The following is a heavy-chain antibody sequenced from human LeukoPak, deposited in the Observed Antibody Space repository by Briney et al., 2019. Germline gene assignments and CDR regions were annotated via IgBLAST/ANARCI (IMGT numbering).Heavy chain of an antibody. Sequence: SETLSLTCVVSGGSISTRNNWWTWVRQPPGKGLEWIGEIYHSGSTNYNPSLKSLVTISLDKSKNQFSLKLSSVTAADTAVYYCARNGINSYDSTVQNFWGQGTLVTVSS. CDR2: IYHSGST. V-gene: IGHV4-4*02. D-gene: IGHD3-22*01. J-gene: IGHJ4*02. CDR3: ARNGINSYDSTVQNF. CDR1: GGSISTRNNW.